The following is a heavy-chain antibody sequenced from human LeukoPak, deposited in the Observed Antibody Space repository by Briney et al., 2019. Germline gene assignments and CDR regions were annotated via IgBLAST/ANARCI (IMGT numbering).Heavy chain of an antibody. CDR1: GYTFTSYG. Sequence: GASVKVSCKASGYTFTSYGISWVRQAPGQGLEWMGWISAYNGNTNHAQKLQGRVTMTTDTSTSTAYMELRSLRSDDTAVYYCARDRVYCSGGRCLNWFDPWGQGTLVTVSS. D-gene: IGHD2-15*01. CDR2: ISAYNGNT. V-gene: IGHV1-18*04. CDR3: ARDRVYCSGGRCLNWFDP. J-gene: IGHJ5*02.